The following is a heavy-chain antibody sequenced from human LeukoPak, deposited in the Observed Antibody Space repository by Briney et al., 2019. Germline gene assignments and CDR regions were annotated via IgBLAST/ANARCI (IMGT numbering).Heavy chain of an antibody. CDR1: GGSISTYF. CDR3: ARDRGGGNYHFDY. V-gene: IGHV4-59*01. CDR2: IYNSGST. Sequence: SGTLTLTCTVSGGSISTYFWSWIRQPPGQGLEWIGYIYNSGSTNYNPSLKSRVTISVDTSKNQFSLNLSSVTAADTAIYYCARDRGGGNYHFDYWGQGTLVTVSS. D-gene: IGHD1-26*01. J-gene: IGHJ4*02.